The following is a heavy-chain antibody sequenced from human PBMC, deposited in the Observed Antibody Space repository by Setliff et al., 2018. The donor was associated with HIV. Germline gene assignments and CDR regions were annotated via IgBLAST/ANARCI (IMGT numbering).Heavy chain of an antibody. CDR1: GGSISNHY. J-gene: IGHJ5*02. Sequence: SETLSLTCTVSGGSISNHYWSWIRQPPEKGLEWIGSIFYSGTTNYNPSLKSRVTISVDKSKNQFSLKLRSVTAADTAVYYCARDPGGLYCRGTSCQGGCFDPWGQGTLVTVSS. CDR3: ARDPGGLYCRGTSCQGGCFDP. D-gene: IGHD2-2*01. CDR2: IFYSGTT. V-gene: IGHV4-59*11.